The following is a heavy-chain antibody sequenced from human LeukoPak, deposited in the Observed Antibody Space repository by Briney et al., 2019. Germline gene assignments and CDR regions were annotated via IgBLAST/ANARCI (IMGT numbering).Heavy chain of an antibody. J-gene: IGHJ2*01. CDR1: GYIFTSHW. CDR2: ISGRGDST. CDR3: AKAIAAPVWYFDL. V-gene: IGHV3-23*01. Sequence: GESLKISCKASGYIFTSHWIGWVRHMPGKGLEWVSTISGRGDSTYYTDSVKGRFTISRDNSRNTLYLQMNTLRAEDTAVYYCAKAIAAPVWYFDLWGRGTLVTVSS. D-gene: IGHD6-13*01.